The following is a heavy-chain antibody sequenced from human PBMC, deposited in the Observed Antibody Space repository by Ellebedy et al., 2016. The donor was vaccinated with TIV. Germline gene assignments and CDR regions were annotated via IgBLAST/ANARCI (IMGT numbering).Heavy chain of an antibody. Sequence: ASVKVSCKASGYTFTSYYMHWVRQAPGQGLEWMGWISAYNGNTNYAQKFQGRVTITADESTSTAYMELSSLRSEDTAVYYCAREGGGGFSGTWFMNWFDPWGQGTLVTVSS. V-gene: IGHV1-18*04. CDR2: ISAYNGNT. CDR1: GYTFTSYY. CDR3: AREGGGGFSGTWFMNWFDP. D-gene: IGHD2-8*02. J-gene: IGHJ5*02.